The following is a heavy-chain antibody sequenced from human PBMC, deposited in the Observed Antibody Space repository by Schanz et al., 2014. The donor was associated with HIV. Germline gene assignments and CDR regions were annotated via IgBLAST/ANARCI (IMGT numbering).Heavy chain of an antibody. CDR1: GFSFSSYA. CDR3: AKMARSVAANTNFDY. Sequence: EVQLLEAGGGLVQPGGSLRLSCAAAGFSFSSYAMSWVRQAPRKGLEWVSGISVSGRSTYYADSVKGRFAISRDKSKNTLYLQMNSLRVEDTAVYYCAKMARSVAANTNFDYWGQGTLVTVSS. J-gene: IGHJ4*02. V-gene: IGHV3-23*01. CDR2: ISVSGRST. D-gene: IGHD6-19*01.